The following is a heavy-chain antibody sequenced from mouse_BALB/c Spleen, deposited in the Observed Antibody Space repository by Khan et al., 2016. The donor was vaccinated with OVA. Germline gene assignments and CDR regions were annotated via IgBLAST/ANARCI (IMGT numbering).Heavy chain of an antibody. Sequence: QVQLKESGPGLVAPSQSLSITCTVSGFSLTSYGVNWVRQPPGKGLEWLGVIWGDGSTNYHSALKSRLSILKDDSKSQAFLKLNSLPTDDTATYXCAKPGAGYPCDMDYWGQGTSVTVSS. V-gene: IGHV2-3*01. CDR2: IWGDGST. D-gene: IGHD2-2*01. J-gene: IGHJ4*01. CDR1: GFSLTSYG. CDR3: AKPGAGYPCDMDY.